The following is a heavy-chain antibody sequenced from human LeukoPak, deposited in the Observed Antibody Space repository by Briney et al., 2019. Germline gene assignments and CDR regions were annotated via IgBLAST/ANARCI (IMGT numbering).Heavy chain of an antibody. V-gene: IGHV4-34*01. D-gene: IGHD2-2*03. CDR1: GGSFSGYY. Sequence: SETLSLTCAVYGGSFSGYYWSWIRQPPGKGLEWIGEINHSGSTNYNPSLKSRVTISVDTSKNQSSLKLSSVTAADTAVYYCARGSGYCSSTSCPPGGYWGQGTLVTVSS. CDR2: INHSGST. J-gene: IGHJ4*02. CDR3: ARGSGYCSSTSCPPGGY.